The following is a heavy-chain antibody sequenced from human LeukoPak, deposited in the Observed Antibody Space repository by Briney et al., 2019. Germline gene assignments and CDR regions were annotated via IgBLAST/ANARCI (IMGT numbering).Heavy chain of an antibody. CDR2: ISGSGGST. CDR3: AKVLNPLLRYYFDY. D-gene: IGHD2-2*02. CDR1: GFTFSSYA. Sequence: GGSLRLSCAASGFTFSSYAMSWVRQAPGKGLEWVSAISGSGGSTYYADSVKGRFTISRDNSKNTLYLQMNSLKAEDTAVYYCAKVLNPLLRYYFDYWGQGTLVTVSS. J-gene: IGHJ4*02. V-gene: IGHV3-23*01.